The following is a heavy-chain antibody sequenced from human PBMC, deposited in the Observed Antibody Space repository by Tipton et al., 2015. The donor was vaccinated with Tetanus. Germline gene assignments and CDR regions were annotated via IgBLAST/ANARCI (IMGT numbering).Heavy chain of an antibody. V-gene: IGHV1-46*01. Sequence: QLVQSGAEVKKPGASVKVSCKASGYTLTSYHMHWVRQAPGQGLEWMGIINPIGGSTSYAQKFQGRITMTGDTSTSTVYMDLNSLRVEDTAVYYCAREYSWSGRDYWGQGTLVTVSS. D-gene: IGHD5-18*01. J-gene: IGHJ4*02. CDR3: AREYSWSGRDY. CDR1: GYTLTSYH. CDR2: INPIGGST.